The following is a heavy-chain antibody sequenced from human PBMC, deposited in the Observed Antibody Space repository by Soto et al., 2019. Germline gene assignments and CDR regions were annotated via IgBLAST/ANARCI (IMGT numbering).Heavy chain of an antibody. CDR3: ARDGTDDAFDI. CDR1: GFTFSTYW. CDR2: IKQDGSEK. V-gene: IGHV3-7*03. J-gene: IGHJ3*02. Sequence: VGSLRLSCAASGFTFSTYWMSWVRRAPGKGLEWVARIKQDGSEKFYVNSVEGRFTISRDSTKNSLYLQMNSLRAADTAVYYCARDGTDDAFDIWGQGTMVTVS.